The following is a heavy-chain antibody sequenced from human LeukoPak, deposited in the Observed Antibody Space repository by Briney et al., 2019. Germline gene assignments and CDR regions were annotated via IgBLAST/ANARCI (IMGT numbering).Heavy chain of an antibody. J-gene: IGHJ4*02. D-gene: IGHD2-2*01. CDR1: GGTFSSYA. V-gene: IGHV1-69*05. Sequence: GASVKVSCKASGGTFSSYAISWVRQAPAPGLEWMGRIIPIFGTANYAQKFQGRVTITTDESTSTAYMELSSLRSEDAAVYYCARLGSSVDYWGQGTLVTVSS. CDR2: IIPIFGTA. CDR3: ARLGSSVDY.